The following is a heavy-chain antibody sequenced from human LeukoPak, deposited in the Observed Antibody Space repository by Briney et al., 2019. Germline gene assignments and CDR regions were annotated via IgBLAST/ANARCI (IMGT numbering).Heavy chain of an antibody. CDR3: ARVVRGVVVAAALDY. CDR1: GYTFTSYY. D-gene: IGHD2-15*01. Sequence: ASVKVSCKASGYTFTSYYMHWVRQTPGQGLEWMGWINPNSGGTNYAQKFQGRVTMTRDTSISTAYMELSRLRSDDTAVYYCARVVRGVVVAAALDYWGQGTLVTVSS. CDR2: INPNSGGT. V-gene: IGHV1-2*02. J-gene: IGHJ4*02.